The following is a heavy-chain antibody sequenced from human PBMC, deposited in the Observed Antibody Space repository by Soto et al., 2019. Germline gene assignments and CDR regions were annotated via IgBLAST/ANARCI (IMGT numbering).Heavy chain of an antibody. V-gene: IGHV4-39*01. CDR2: IYYSGST. Sequence: SETLSLSCTVSGGSISSSSYYWGWIRQPPGKGLEWIGSIYYSGSTYYNPSLKSRVTISVDTSKNQFSLKLSSVTAADTAVYYCARQDIVVVVAATLVWFDPWGQGTLVTVSS. CDR3: ARQDIVVVVAATLVWFDP. CDR1: GGSISSSSYY. J-gene: IGHJ5*02. D-gene: IGHD2-15*01.